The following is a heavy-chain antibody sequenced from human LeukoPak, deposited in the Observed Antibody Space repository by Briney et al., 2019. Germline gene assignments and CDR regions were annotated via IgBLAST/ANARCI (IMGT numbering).Heavy chain of an antibody. CDR2: ISASGSNT. D-gene: IGHD3-10*01. Sequence: GGSLRLSCTVSGLTFDTYGMSWVRQAPGKGLEWVSAISASGSNTHYADSVKGRFTISRDNSKNTLYLQMNSLRAEDTAVYYCARDITYWGHGTLVTVSS. CDR1: GLTFDTYG. V-gene: IGHV3-23*01. J-gene: IGHJ4*01. CDR3: ARDITY.